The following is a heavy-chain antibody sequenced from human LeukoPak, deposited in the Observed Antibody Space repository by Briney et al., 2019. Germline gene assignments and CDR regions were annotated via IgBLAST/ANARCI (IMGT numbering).Heavy chain of an antibody. CDR2: IYSGGST. D-gene: IGHD3-10*01. Sequence: PRGSLRLSCAASGFTVSSNYMSWVRQAPGKGLEWVSVIYSGGSTYYADSVKGRFTISRDNSKNTLYLQMNSLRAEDTAVYYCARDLSGSWSAWGQGTLVTVSS. V-gene: IGHV3-66*01. CDR3: ARDLSGSWSA. CDR1: GFTVSSNY. J-gene: IGHJ4*02.